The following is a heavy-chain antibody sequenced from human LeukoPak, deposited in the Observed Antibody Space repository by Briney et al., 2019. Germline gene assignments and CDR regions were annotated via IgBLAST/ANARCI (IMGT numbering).Heavy chain of an antibody. Sequence: GGSLRLSCAAPGFTFSSYGMHWVRQAPGKGLEWVAVISYDGSNKYYADSVKGRFTISRDNSKNTLYLQMNSLRAEDTAVYYCAKGHGRPIYYYYGMDVWGQGTTVTVSS. CDR1: GFTFSSYG. J-gene: IGHJ6*02. V-gene: IGHV3-30*18. CDR3: AKGHGRPIYYYYGMDV. CDR2: ISYDGSNK.